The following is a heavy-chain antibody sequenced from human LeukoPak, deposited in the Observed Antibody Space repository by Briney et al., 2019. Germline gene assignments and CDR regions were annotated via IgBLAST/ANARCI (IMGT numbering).Heavy chain of an antibody. V-gene: IGHV3-23*01. CDR3: AKDLATRFLLWFHY. CDR1: GFTFSSYG. CDR2: ISGSGGTT. Sequence: GGSLRLSCASSGFTFSSYGMSWVRQAPGKGLEWVSAISGSGGTTYYADSVKGRFTISRDNSKNTLYLQMNSLSAEDTAVYYCAKDLATRFLLWFHYWGQGTLVTVSS. D-gene: IGHD3-10*01. J-gene: IGHJ4*02.